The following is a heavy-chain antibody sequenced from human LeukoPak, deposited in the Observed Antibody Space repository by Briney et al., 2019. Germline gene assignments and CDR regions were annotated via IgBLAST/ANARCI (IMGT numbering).Heavy chain of an antibody. CDR2: ISAYNGNT. J-gene: IGHJ3*02. D-gene: IGHD6-6*01. CDR1: GYTFTSYG. V-gene: IGHV1-18*01. Sequence: ASVKVSCKASGYTFTSYGISWVRQAPGQGLEWMGWISAYNGNTNYAQKLQGRVTMTTDTSTSTAYMELRSLRSDDTAVYYCARDKGRSSSGGDAFDIWGQGTMVTVSS. CDR3: ARDKGRSSSGGDAFDI.